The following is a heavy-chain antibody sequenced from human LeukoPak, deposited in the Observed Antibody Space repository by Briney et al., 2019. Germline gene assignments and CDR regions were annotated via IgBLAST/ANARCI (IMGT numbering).Heavy chain of an antibody. Sequence: GGSLRLSCAASGFTFSSYEMNWVRQAPGKGLEWVSYISSSGSTIYYADSVKGRFTISRDNAKNSLYLQMNSLRAEDTAVYYCARDWERWLQGGSPAGDYWGQGTLVTVSS. J-gene: IGHJ4*02. CDR2: ISSSGSTI. D-gene: IGHD5-24*01. V-gene: IGHV3-48*03. CDR3: ARDWERWLQGGSPAGDY. CDR1: GFTFSSYE.